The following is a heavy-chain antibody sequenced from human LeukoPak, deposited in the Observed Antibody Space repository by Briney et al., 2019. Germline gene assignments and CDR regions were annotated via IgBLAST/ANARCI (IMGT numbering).Heavy chain of an antibody. J-gene: IGHJ5*02. CDR1: GGSISSYY. CDR3: ARDLSYYYDSSGFWFDP. D-gene: IGHD3-22*01. Sequence: PSETLSLTCTVSGGSISSYYWSWIRQPAGKGLEWIGRIYTSGSTNYNPSLKSRVTMSVDTSKNQFSLKLSSVTAADTAVYYCARDLSYYYDSSGFWFDPWGQGTLVTVSS. V-gene: IGHV4-4*07. CDR2: IYTSGST.